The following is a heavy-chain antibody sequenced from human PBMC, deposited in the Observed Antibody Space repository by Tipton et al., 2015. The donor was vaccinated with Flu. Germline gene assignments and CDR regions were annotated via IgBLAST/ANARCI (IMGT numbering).Heavy chain of an antibody. CDR1: GGSISSSSYY. J-gene: IGHJ6*02. CDR2: IYYTGTT. V-gene: IGHV4-39*01. Sequence: TLSLTCSVSGGSISSSSYYWNWIRQPPGKGLEWIGSIYYTGTTYYHPSLKSRVTISVDRSKNQLSLRVSSVTAADTAVYYCARPVSEHFYAMDVWGQGTTVTVSS. CDR3: ARPVSEHFYAMDV.